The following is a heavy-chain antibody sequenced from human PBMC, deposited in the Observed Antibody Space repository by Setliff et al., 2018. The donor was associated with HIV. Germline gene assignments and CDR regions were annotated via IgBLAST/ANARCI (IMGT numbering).Heavy chain of an antibody. Sequence: ETLSLTCTVSGGSISGFHWSWIRQSPGKGLEWIGYIYTGGSTNYNPSLKSRVTISVDTSKSQFSLKLNSVTAADTAVYYCARELGASPHDVFDIWGQGTMVTVSS. V-gene: IGHV4-4*08. CDR2: IYTGGST. D-gene: IGHD3-16*01. J-gene: IGHJ3*02. CDR1: GGSISGFH. CDR3: ARELGASPHDVFDI.